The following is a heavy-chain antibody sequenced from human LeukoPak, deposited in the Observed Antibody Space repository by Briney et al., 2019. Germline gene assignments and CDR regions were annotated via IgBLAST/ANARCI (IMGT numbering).Heavy chain of an antibody. D-gene: IGHD3-3*01. V-gene: IGHV3-23*01. CDR1: AFTFSNYA. CDR3: AKVSQEWFDPYYYGMDV. J-gene: IGHJ6*02. CDR2: ISGNGAAT. Sequence: GGSLRLSCAASAFTFSNYALTWVRQAPGKGLEWVSSISGNGAATYYADSVRGRFTVSRDNSKNTLYLQMNSLRAEDTAVYYCAKVSQEWFDPYYYGMDVWGQGTTVTVSS.